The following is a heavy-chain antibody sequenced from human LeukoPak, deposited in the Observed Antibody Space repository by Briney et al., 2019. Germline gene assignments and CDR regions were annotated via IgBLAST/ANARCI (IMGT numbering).Heavy chain of an antibody. CDR1: GGSISSTNW. CDR3: AWTGTVGGTNIDD. CDR2: IYHSGST. Sequence: PSGTLSLTCAVSGGSISSTNWWSWVRQSPGKGLEWIGEIYHSGSTNYNPSLKSRVTISVDKSKNQFSLKLTSVTAADTAVYYCAWTGTVGGTNIDDWGQGTLVTVSS. V-gene: IGHV4-4*02. J-gene: IGHJ4*02. D-gene: IGHD1-26*01.